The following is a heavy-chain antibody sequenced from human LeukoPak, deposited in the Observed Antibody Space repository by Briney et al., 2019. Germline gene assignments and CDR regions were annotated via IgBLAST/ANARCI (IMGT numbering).Heavy chain of an antibody. CDR3: ARDKGGWDSSALGAFDI. J-gene: IGHJ3*02. CDR1: GFTFSSYA. CDR2: ISYDGSDK. D-gene: IGHD3-22*01. V-gene: IGHV3-30-3*01. Sequence: GGSLRLSCAASGFTFSSYAMHWVRQAPGKGLEWVAAISYDGSDKYYADSVKGRFTISRDNSKNTLYLQMNSLRAEDTAVYYCARDKGGWDSSALGAFDIWGQGTMVTVSS.